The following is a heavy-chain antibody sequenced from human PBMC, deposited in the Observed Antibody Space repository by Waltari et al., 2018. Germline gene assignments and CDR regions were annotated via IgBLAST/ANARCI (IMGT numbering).Heavy chain of an antibody. CDR3: ATADNQDYGDYLDY. CDR1: VFTVSTSN. J-gene: IGHJ4*02. Sequence: EVHRVESGGGLIQPGGSLSLPCADYVFTVSTSNMSWVRQAPGKGLELVSVIYTGGSTYDADSVKVRFNSSRDNSKNTLYLQMSGLMAEDTAVYYCATADNQDYGDYLDYWGQGTLVTVSS. V-gene: IGHV3-53*01. D-gene: IGHD4-17*01. CDR2: IYTGGST.